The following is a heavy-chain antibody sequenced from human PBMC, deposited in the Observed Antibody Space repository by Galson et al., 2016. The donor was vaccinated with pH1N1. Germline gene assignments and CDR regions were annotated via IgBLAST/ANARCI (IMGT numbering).Heavy chain of an antibody. CDR2: ISPDSGGT. CDR1: TFTDHY. J-gene: IGHJ5*02. CDR3: ARHDYGGCFDP. V-gene: IGHV1-2*06. Sequence: TFTDHYIHWVRQAPGQGLEWMGRISPDSGGTNYAQKFRGRVTMTGDTSINTAYMELSRLRSDDTAVYYCARHDYGGCFDPWGQGTLVTVSS. D-gene: IGHD4-23*01.